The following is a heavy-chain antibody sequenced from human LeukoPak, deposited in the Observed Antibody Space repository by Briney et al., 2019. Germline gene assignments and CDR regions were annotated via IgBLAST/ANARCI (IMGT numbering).Heavy chain of an antibody. CDR1: GGTFSSYA. J-gene: IGHJ6*03. CDR2: IIPIFGTA. V-gene: IGHV1-69*05. D-gene: IGHD3-22*01. CDR3: ARSFSYYYDSSGYSPMDV. Sequence: ASVKVSCKASGGTFSSYAISWVRQAPGQGLEWMGGIIPIFGTANYAQKFQGRVTITTDESTSTAYMELSSLRSEDTAVYYCARSFSYYYDSSGYSPMDVWGKGTTVTVSS.